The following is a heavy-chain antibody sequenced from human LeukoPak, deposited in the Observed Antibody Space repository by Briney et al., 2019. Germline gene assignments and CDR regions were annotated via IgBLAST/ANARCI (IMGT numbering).Heavy chain of an antibody. CDR2: ISSSSSTI. J-gene: IGHJ4*02. Sequence: GGSLRLSCAASGFTFSSYSMNWVRQAPGKGLEWVSYISSSSSTIYYADSVKGRFTISRDNAKNSLYLQMNSLRAEDPAVYYCARSVDYWGQGTLVTVSS. CDR3: ARSVDY. CDR1: GFTFSSYS. V-gene: IGHV3-48*01.